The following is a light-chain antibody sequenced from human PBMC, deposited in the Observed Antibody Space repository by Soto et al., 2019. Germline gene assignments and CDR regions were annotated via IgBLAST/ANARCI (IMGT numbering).Light chain of an antibody. V-gene: IGLV1-40*01. CDR1: SSNIGAGYD. J-gene: IGLJ2*01. CDR2: GNS. CDR3: QSYDSSPGVV. Sequence: QSVLTQPPSVSGAPGQRDTISCTGSSSNIGAGYDVHWYQQLPGTAPKLLIYGNSNRPSGVPDRFSGSKSGTSASLAITGLQAEDEADYYCQSYDSSPGVVFGGGTQLTVL.